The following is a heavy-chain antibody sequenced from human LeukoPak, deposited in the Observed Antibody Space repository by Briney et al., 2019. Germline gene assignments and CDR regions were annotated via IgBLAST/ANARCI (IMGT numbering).Heavy chain of an antibody. D-gene: IGHD3-10*01. CDR2: INSDGSYI. Sequence: GGSLRLSCAASGFTFSSYWMHWVRQAPGKGLVWVSRINSDGSYISYADSVKGRFTISRDNAKNTLYLQMNSLRAEDTAVYYCARVGFGELYAFDIWGQGTMVTVSS. V-gene: IGHV3-74*01. J-gene: IGHJ3*02. CDR3: ARVGFGELYAFDI. CDR1: GFTFSSYW.